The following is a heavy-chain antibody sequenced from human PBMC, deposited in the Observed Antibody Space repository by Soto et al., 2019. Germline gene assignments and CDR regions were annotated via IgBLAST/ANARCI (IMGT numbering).Heavy chain of an antibody. CDR1: GFTFSSYG. J-gene: IGHJ6*02. CDR2: IWYDGSNK. V-gene: IGHV3-33*01. Sequence: PGGSLRLSCAASGFTFSSYGMHWVRQAPGKGLEWVAVIWYDGSNKYYADSVKGRFTISRDNSKNTLYLQMNSLRAEDTAVYYCARTGTHYYGMDVWGQGTTVTVSS. D-gene: IGHD1-7*01. CDR3: ARTGTHYYGMDV.